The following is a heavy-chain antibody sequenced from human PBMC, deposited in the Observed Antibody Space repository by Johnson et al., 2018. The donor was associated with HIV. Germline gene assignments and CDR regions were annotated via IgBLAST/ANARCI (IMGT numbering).Heavy chain of an antibody. CDR3: ARGYGGTIFGVVIAGAFDI. CDR2: ISYDGSNQ. J-gene: IGHJ3*02. D-gene: IGHD3-3*01. V-gene: IGHV3-30*07. Sequence: AVISYDGSNQYYADSVKGRFTISRDNAKNSLYLQMNSLRVEDTALYYCARGYGGTIFGVVIAGAFDIWGQGTMVTVSS.